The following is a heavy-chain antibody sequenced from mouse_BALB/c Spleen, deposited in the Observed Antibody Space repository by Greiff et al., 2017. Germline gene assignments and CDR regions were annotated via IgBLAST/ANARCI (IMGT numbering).Heavy chain of an antibody. V-gene: IGHV5-12-2*01. CDR1: GFTFSSYT. CDR3: ASHDLAWFAY. J-gene: IGHJ3*01. CDR2: ISNGGGST. Sequence: EVQLVESGGGLVQPGGSLKLSCAASGFTFSSYTMSWVRQTPEKRLEWVAYISNGGGSTYYPDTVKGRFTISRDNAKNTLYLQMSSLKSEDTAMYYCASHDLAWFAYWGQGTLVTVSA.